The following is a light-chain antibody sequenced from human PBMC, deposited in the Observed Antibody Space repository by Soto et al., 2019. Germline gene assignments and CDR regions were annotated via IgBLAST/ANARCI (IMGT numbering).Light chain of an antibody. Sequence: QSVLTQPPSASGSPGQSVTISCTGTSSDVGSYGYVSWYQQHSGKAPKLMLYEVYKRPSGVPDRFSGSRSGNTASLTVSGLQSEDEVNYYCASYAGNDIVLFGGGTKLTVL. J-gene: IGLJ2*01. V-gene: IGLV2-8*01. CDR3: ASYAGNDIVL. CDR1: SSDVGSYGY. CDR2: EVY.